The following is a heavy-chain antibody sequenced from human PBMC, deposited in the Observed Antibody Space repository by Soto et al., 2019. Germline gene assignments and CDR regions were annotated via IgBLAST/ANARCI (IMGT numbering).Heavy chain of an antibody. V-gene: IGHV4-31*03. J-gene: IGHJ2*01. CDR1: GGSISSGGYY. Sequence: QVQLQESGPGLVKPSQTLSLTCTVSGGSISSGGYYWSWIRQHPGKGLEWIGYIYYSGSTYYNPSLKSRVTISVDTSKNQFSLKLSSVTAADTAVYYCARDSLTYYYDSSGYYWIGVPAENWYFDLWGRGTLVTVSS. CDR3: ARDSLTYYYDSSGYYWIGVPAENWYFDL. D-gene: IGHD3-22*01. CDR2: IYYSGST.